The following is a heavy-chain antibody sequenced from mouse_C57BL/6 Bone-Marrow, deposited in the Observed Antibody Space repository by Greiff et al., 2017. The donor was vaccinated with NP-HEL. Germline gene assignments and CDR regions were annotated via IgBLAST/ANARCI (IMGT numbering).Heavy chain of an antibody. V-gene: IGHV5-4*01. Sequence: EVQVVESGGGLVKPGGSLKLSCAASGFTFSSYAMSWVRQTPEKRLEWVATISDGGSYTYYPDNVKGRFTISRDNAKNNLYLQMSHLKSEDTAMYYCAREIGYYGSSYDFDYWGQGTTLTVSS. D-gene: IGHD1-1*01. J-gene: IGHJ2*01. CDR1: GFTFSSYA. CDR3: AREIGYYGSSYDFDY. CDR2: ISDGGSYT.